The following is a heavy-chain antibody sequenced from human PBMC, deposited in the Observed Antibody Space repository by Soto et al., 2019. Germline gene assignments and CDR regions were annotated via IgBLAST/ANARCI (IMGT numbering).Heavy chain of an antibody. J-gene: IGHJ4*02. CDR3: ITYDDIGGGHAPL. Sequence: QLVESGGGLVKPGGSLALSCAGSGFAFTNVWLHWVRQAPGKGLEWVGRIKSKPDGETTDYAAPVKGRFTISRDDSTNTLYLQLNSLQTEDSGLYYCITYDDIGGGHAPLWGQGTLVTVSS. V-gene: IGHV3-15*07. CDR2: IKSKPDGETT. D-gene: IGHD3-9*01. CDR1: GFAFTNVW.